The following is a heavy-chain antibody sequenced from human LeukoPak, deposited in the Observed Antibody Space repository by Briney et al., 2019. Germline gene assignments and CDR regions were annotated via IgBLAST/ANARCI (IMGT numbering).Heavy chain of an antibody. CDR1: VFTVSSNY. CDR2: IYSGGST. J-gene: IGHJ6*02. Sequence: GGSLRLSCAASVFTVSSNYMSWVRQAPGKGLEWVSVIYSGGSTYYADSVKGRFTISRDNSKNTLYLQMNSLRAEDTAVYYCARDLFRSPYYYGMDVWGQGTTVTVSS. V-gene: IGHV3-66*01. CDR3: ARDLFRSPYYYGMDV. D-gene: IGHD1-26*01.